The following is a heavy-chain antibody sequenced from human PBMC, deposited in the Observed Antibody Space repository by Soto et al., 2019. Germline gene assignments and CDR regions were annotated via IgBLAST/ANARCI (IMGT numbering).Heavy chain of an antibody. V-gene: IGHV1-69*08. CDR3: ARDAYSGGACSSSWFDP. D-gene: IGHD2-21*02. CDR2: IIPILGIA. Sequence: QVQLVQSGAEVKKPGSSVKVSCKASGGTFSSYTISWVRQAPGQGLEWMGRIIPILGIANYAQKFQGRVTITADKSTSTAYMGLSSLRSEDTAVYYCARDAYSGGACSSSWFDPWGQGTLVTVSS. CDR1: GGTFSSYT. J-gene: IGHJ5*02.